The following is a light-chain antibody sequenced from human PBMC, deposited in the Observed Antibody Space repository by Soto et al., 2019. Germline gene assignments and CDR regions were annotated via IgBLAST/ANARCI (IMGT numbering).Light chain of an antibody. J-gene: IGKJ5*01. CDR3: QQYESWPPIT. Sequence: EIVMTQSPATLSLSPGERATLSCRASQSVNSNLAWYQQKAGQAPRLLIYGTSTRATGIPARFSGSGSGTDFTLTISSLQSEDFAVYYCQQYESWPPITFGRGTRLEIK. CDR1: QSVNSN. V-gene: IGKV3-15*01. CDR2: GTS.